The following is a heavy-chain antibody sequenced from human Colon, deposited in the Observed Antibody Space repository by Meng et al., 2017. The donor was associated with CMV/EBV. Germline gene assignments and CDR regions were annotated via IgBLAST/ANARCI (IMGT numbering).Heavy chain of an antibody. CDR2: ISATSTYI. J-gene: IGHJ6*02. CDR3: AREVVPPRRMDV. Sequence: GGSLRLSCAASGFTFSDYIINWVRQAPGKGLELVSSISATSTYIYYADSVKGRFTISRDNGKNLVYLQMNNLRAEDTAVYYCAREVVPPRRMDVWGQGTTVTVSS. D-gene: IGHD2-2*01. V-gene: IGHV3-21*06. CDR1: GFTFSDYI.